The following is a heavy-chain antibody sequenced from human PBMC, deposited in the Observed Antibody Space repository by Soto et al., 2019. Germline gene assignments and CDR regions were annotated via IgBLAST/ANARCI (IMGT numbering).Heavy chain of an antibody. CDR2: IYSDATT. J-gene: IGHJ6*03. CDR1: GFTVSSNY. V-gene: IGHV3-66*01. Sequence: EVQVVESGGGLVQPGGSLRLSCAASGFTVSSNYMNWVRQAPGKGLEWVSIIYSDATTYYAESVKGRFTISRDMSKNTLYLQRNSLRAEDTALYYCLVTGPLYYMDVWCKGTTVTVSS. CDR3: LVTGPLYYMDV. D-gene: IGHD2-21*02.